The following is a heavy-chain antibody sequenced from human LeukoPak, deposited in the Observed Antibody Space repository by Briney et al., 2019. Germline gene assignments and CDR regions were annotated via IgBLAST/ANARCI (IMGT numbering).Heavy chain of an antibody. J-gene: IGHJ4*02. D-gene: IGHD1-1*01. V-gene: IGHV3-53*04. CDR1: GFTVSSNY. CDR2: IYSGGST. CDR3: ARVNCRDPDTGCSIDY. Sequence: GGSLRLSCAASGFTVSSNYMSRVRQAPGKGLEWVSVIYSGGSTYYADSVKGRFTISRHNSKNTLYLQMNSLRAEDTAVYYCARVNCRDPDTGCSIDYWGQGTLVTVSS.